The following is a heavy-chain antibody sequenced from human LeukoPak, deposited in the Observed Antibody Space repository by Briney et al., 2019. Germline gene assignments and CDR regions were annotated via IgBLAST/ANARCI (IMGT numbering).Heavy chain of an antibody. CDR3: ARERSSYYFDY. CDR2: TKQDGSEK. CDR1: GFTFSSYW. J-gene: IGHJ4*02. D-gene: IGHD6-6*01. V-gene: IGHV3-7*01. Sequence: GGSLRLSCAASGFTFSSYWMSWVRQAPGKGLEWVANTKQDGSEKYYVDSVEGRFTISRDNAKNSLYLQMNSLRAEDTAVYYCARERSSYYFDYWGQGTLVTVSS.